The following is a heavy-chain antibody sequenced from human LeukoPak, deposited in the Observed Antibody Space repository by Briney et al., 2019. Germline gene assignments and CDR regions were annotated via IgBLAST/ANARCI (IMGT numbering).Heavy chain of an antibody. J-gene: IGHJ6*03. CDR1: GGSISSGSYY. Sequence: PSETLSLTCTVSGGSISSGSYYWGWIRQHPGKGVEWIGYIHNTGKTDYNPSLKSRIIISLDTSKNRFSLRLSSVTAADTALYYCARKNDYGDSYYMDVWGKGTTVTVSS. V-gene: IGHV4-31*03. D-gene: IGHD4-17*01. CDR2: IHNTGKT. CDR3: ARKNDYGDSYYMDV.